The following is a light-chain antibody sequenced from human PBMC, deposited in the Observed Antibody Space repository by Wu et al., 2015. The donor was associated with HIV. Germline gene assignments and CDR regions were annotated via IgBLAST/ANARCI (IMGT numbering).Light chain of an antibody. J-gene: IGKJ1*01. Sequence: EIVLTQSPATLSLSPGERATLSCRASQSVGNNLAWYQQKPGQAPRLLIYGASTRATGIPARFSGSGSETEFTLTISSLQSEDLATYYCQQYKNWPPWTFGQGTKVVLK. CDR2: GAS. CDR3: QQYKNWPPWT. CDR1: QSVGNN. V-gene: IGKV3-15*01.